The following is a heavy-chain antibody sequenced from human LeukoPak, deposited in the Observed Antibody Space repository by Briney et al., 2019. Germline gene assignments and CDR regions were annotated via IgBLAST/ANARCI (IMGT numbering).Heavy chain of an antibody. Sequence: SETLSLTCTVSGGSLRSSGHCWVWIRQPPGKGLEWIGSIHYSGKVYYNPSLKSRDTTSVDTSTDQFSLRLSSATAADTAIYYCARQSGDQSSALYFDAWGQGTLVTVSS. V-gene: IGHV4-39*01. CDR1: GGSLRSSGHC. J-gene: IGHJ4*02. D-gene: IGHD6-19*01. CDR2: IHYSGKV. CDR3: ARQSGDQSSALYFDA.